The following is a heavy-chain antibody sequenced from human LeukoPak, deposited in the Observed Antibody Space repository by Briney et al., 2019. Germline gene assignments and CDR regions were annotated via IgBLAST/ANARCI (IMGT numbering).Heavy chain of an antibody. CDR3: ARDLVVPAAIPVTDWFDP. V-gene: IGHV4-30-2*01. CDR2: IYHSGST. J-gene: IGHJ5*02. CDR1: GGSISSGGYY. D-gene: IGHD2-2*02. Sequence: SQTLSLTCTVSGGSISSGGYYWSWIRQPPGKGLEWIGYIYHSGSTYYNPSLKSRVTISVDTSKNQFSLKLSSVTAADTAVYYCARDLVVPAAIPVTDWFDPWGQGTLVTVSS.